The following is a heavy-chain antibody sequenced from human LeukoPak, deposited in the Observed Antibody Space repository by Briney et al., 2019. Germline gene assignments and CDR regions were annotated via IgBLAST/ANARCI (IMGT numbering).Heavy chain of an antibody. CDR2: IYYSGST. CDR1: GGSISSYY. CDR3: ARTAARPKYYYYYMDV. Sequence: SETLSLTCTVSGGSISSYYWSWIRQPPGKGLEWIGYIYYSGSTNYNPSLKSRVTISVDTSKNQFSLKLSSVTAVDTAVYYCARTAARPKYYYYYMDVWGKGTTVTVSS. D-gene: IGHD6-6*01. J-gene: IGHJ6*03. V-gene: IGHV4-59*01.